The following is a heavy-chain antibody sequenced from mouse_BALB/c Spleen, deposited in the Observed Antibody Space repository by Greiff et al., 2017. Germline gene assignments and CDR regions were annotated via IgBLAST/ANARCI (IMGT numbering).Heavy chain of an antibody. CDR2: ISSGSSTI. CDR3: ARCGNPWFAY. J-gene: IGHJ3*01. Sequence: EVMLVESGGGLVQPGGSRKLSCAASGFTFSSFGMHWVRQAPEKGLEWVAYISSGSSTIYYADTVKGRFTISRDNPKNTLFLQMTSLRSEDTAMYYCARCGNPWFAYWGQGTLVTVSA. V-gene: IGHV5-17*02. D-gene: IGHD2-1*01. CDR1: GFTFSSFG.